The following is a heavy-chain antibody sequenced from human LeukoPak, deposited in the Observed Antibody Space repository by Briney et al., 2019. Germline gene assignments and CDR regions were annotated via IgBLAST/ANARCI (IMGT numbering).Heavy chain of an antibody. V-gene: IGHV3-23*01. CDR2: ISGSGGRT. J-gene: IGHJ3*02. Sequence: GGSLRLSCAASGFTFSSYAMSWVRQAPGKGLEWVSAISGSGGRTYYADSVKGRFTISRDNSKNTLFLQTNSLRAEDTAVYYCAKDPKFYDYPRAFDIWGQGTMVTVSS. D-gene: IGHD3-16*01. CDR3: AKDPKFYDYPRAFDI. CDR1: GFTFSSYA.